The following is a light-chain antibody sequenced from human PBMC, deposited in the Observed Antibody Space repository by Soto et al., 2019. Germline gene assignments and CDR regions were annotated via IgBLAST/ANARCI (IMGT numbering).Light chain of an antibody. Sequence: QSVLTQPASVSGSPGQSIAISCTGTSSDVGAYDYVSWYRQHPDRAPRLVIYEVSNRPSGVSNRFSGSKSVNTATLTIPGLQAEDEADYYCASHTTTNTRVFGTGTKVTVL. V-gene: IGLV2-14*03. CDR3: ASHTTTNTRV. CDR1: SSDVGAYDY. CDR2: EVS. J-gene: IGLJ1*01.